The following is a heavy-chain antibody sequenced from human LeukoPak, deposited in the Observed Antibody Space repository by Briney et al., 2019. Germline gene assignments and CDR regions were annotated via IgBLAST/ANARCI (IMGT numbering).Heavy chain of an antibody. J-gene: IGHJ4*02. CDR1: GGSISSSSYY. CDR2: IYYSGST. CDR3: ARLLAADPNLDY. D-gene: IGHD3-3*02. Sequence: SETLSLTCTVSGGSISSSSYYWGWIRQPPGKGLEWIGSIYYSGSTYYNPSLKSRVTISVDTSKNQFSLKLSSVTAADTAVYYCARLLAADPNLDYWGQGTLVTVSS. V-gene: IGHV4-39*07.